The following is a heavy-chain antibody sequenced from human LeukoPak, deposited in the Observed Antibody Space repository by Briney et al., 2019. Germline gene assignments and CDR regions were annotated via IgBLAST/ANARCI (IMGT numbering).Heavy chain of an antibody. CDR2: ISGSGGST. CDR1: GLTFSSNA. D-gene: IGHD6-19*01. J-gene: IGHJ4*02. Sequence: GGSLGLSCAASGLTFSSNAMSWVGQAPGKGLEWVSGISGSGGSTYYADSVKGRFTISRDNSKNTLYLQMNSLRAEDTAVYYCAKGGYSSGWTDFDYWGQGTLVTVSS. CDR3: AKGGYSSGWTDFDY. V-gene: IGHV3-23*01.